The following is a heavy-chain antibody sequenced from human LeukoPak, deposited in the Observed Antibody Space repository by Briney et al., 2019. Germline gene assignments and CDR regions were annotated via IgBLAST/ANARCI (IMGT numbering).Heavy chain of an antibody. J-gene: IGHJ4*02. D-gene: IGHD2-2*01. V-gene: IGHV3-30*18. Sequence: GGSLRLSCAASGFTFSDYGMHWVRRAPGKGLEWVAVISYDGSNKYYADSVKGRFTLSRDNSKNTLYLQMNRLRTEDTAVYYCAKVKTSSFYYFDNWGQGTLVTVSS. CDR3: AKVKTSSFYYFDN. CDR1: GFTFSDYG. CDR2: ISYDGSNK.